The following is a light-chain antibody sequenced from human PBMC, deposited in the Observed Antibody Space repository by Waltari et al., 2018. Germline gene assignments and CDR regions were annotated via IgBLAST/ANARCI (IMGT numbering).Light chain of an antibody. J-gene: IGKJ5*01. CDR3: QQYNNWPPIT. CDR1: QSVSNS. Sequence: EIVMTQSPPTLSVSPGERATLSCRASQSVSNSLAWYQHRPGRAPRLLIHSASTRAPGIPARFSGSGSETVFTLTISNLQSEDFALYYCQQYNNWPPITFGQGTRLEIK. V-gene: IGKV3D-15*01. CDR2: SAS.